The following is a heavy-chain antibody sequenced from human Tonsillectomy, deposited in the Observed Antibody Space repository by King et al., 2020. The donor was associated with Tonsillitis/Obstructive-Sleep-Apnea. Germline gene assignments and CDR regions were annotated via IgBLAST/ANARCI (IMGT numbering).Heavy chain of an antibody. D-gene: IGHD5-12*01. CDR1: GFTFSSYW. V-gene: IGHV3-74*03. Sequence: VQLVESGGGLVQPGGSLRLSCAASGFTFSSYWMHWVRQAPGKGLVWVSRIKSDGSSTTYADSVKGRFTISRDNAKNTVFLQMNSLRAEDTAVYYCARDPHDMVATFPYYHYYMDVWGKGTTVTVSS. J-gene: IGHJ6*03. CDR3: ARDPHDMVATFPYYHYYMDV. CDR2: IKSDGSST.